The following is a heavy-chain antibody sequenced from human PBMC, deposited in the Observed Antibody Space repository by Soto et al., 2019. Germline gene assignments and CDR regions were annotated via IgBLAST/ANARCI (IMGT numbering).Heavy chain of an antibody. CDR2: IYYSGST. V-gene: IGHV4-30-4*01. J-gene: IGHJ6*02. CDR1: GGSISRGDYY. Sequence: QLQLQESGPGLVKPSQTLSLTCTVSGGSISRGDYYWGWIRQPPGKGLEWLGYIYYSGSTDYNPSLKSRVTVPGDTAKNQFSLERSSVTPADTAVYYCARFGWSRYYYYYGLDVRVQGTTVTVSS. D-gene: IGHD3-10*01. CDR3: ARFGWSRYYYYYGLDV.